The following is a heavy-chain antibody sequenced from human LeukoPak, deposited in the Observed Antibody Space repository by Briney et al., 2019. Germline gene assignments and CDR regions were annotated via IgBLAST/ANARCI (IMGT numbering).Heavy chain of an antibody. D-gene: IGHD4-17*01. CDR1: EFTFSSYA. Sequence: SGGSLRLSCEASEFTFSSYAMSWVRQAPGKGLEWVSSITCCRPDITYGDSVTGRFTISRDNAKNSLYLQMNSLRAEDTAVYYCARDREDYGDFGYWGQGALVTVSS. CDR3: ARDREDYGDFGY. V-gene: IGHV3-21*01. J-gene: IGHJ4*02. CDR2: ITCCRPDI.